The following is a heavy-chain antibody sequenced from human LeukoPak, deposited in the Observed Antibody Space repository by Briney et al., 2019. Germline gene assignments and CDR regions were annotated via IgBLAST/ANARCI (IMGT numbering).Heavy chain of an antibody. V-gene: IGHV1-69*04. CDR3: ARHGGYYYDSSGYYHDT. CDR2: IIPILGIA. Sequence: SVKVSCKASGGTFISYAISWVRQAPGQGLEWMGRIIPILGIANYAQKFQGRVTITADKSTSTAYMELSSLRSEDTAVYYCARHGGYYYDSSGYYHDTWGQGTLVTVSS. J-gene: IGHJ5*02. D-gene: IGHD3-22*01. CDR1: GGTFISYA.